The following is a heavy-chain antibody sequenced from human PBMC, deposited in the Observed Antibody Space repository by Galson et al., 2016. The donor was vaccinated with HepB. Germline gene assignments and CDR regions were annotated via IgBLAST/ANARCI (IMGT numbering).Heavy chain of an antibody. CDR1: GFTFSAYW. CDR3: ARDPDLVYSSSYFDH. V-gene: IGHV3-7*01. J-gene: IGHJ4*02. D-gene: IGHD6-13*01. Sequence: SLRLSCAASGFTFSAYWMTWVRQAPGKGLEWVANINQGGSEENYVDSMKGRFTVSRDNAKNALYLQMNSLRDEDTAVYYCARDPDLVYSSSYFDHWGQGTLVTVSS. CDR2: INQGGSEE.